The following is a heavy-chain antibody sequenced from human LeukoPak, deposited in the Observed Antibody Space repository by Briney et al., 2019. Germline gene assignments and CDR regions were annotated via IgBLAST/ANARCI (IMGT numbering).Heavy chain of an antibody. CDR2: ISYDGSNK. CDR3: ASPRSDPWPGFDY. Sequence: GRSLRLSCAASGFTFSSYGMRWVRQAPGKGLEWVAVISYDGSNKYYADSVKGRFTISRDNSKNTLYLQMNSLRAEDTAVYYCASPRSDPWPGFDYWGQGTLVTVSS. J-gene: IGHJ4*02. CDR1: GFTFSSYG. D-gene: IGHD2-15*01. V-gene: IGHV3-30*03.